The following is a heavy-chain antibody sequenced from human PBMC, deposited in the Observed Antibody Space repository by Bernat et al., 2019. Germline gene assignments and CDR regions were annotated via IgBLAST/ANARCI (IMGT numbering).Heavy chain of an antibody. V-gene: IGHV3-7*03. CDR3: ARDEGIYSSGWLDY. J-gene: IGHJ4*02. D-gene: IGHD6-19*01. Sequence: EVQLVESGGGLVQPGGSLRLSCAASGFTFSSYWMSWVRQAPGKGLEWVANIKQDGSEKYYVDSVKGRFTISRDNAKNSLYLQMNSLRAEDTAVYYCARDEGIYSSGWLDYWGQGTLVTVSS. CDR1: GFTFSSYW. CDR2: IKQDGSEK.